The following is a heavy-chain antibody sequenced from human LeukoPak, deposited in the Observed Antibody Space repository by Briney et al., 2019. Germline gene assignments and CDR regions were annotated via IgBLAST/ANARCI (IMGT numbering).Heavy chain of an antibody. D-gene: IGHD4-23*01. CDR2: ISGSGDST. Sequence: GGSLRLSCAASGFTFSTFAMTWVRQAPGKGLEWGSGISGSGDSTYYADSVKGRFTISRDNSRTTLYLQMNSLRAEDTAVYYCANTAGGNSFGFDPWGQGTLVTVSS. V-gene: IGHV3-23*01. CDR3: ANTAGGNSFGFDP. CDR1: GFTFSTFA. J-gene: IGHJ5*02.